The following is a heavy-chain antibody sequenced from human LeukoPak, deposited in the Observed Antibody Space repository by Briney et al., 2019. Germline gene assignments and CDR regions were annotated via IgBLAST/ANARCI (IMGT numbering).Heavy chain of an antibody. CDR3: GRDPNGDYLGAFEF. CDR2: SWSGGTNT. CDR1: GFTISKYA. V-gene: IGHV3-23*01. Sequence: GGSLRLSCAASGFTISKYALVWVRQAPGKGLEWVSASWSGGTNTLYADAVKGRFTISRDNSKNTLYLQMNSLRAEDTAVYYCGRDPNGDYLGAFEFWGHGTMVIVSS. D-gene: IGHD4-17*01. J-gene: IGHJ3*01.